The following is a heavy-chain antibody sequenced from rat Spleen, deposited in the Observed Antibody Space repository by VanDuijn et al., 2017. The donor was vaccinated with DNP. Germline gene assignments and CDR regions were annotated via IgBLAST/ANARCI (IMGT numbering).Heavy chain of an antibody. Sequence: QVQLQQSGAELAKPGSSVKISCKASGYTFPSYYVGWIKQTTGQGLEYIGYIYTGSGGTNYNEKFRGKATLTVDKSSSTAFMQLSSLTPDDSAVYYCARSWVGVRGIWFAFWGQGTLVTVSS. D-gene: IGHD4-3*01. J-gene: IGHJ3*01. CDR1: GYTFPSYY. V-gene: IGHV1-43*01. CDR3: ARSWVGVRGIWFAF. CDR2: IYTGSGGT.